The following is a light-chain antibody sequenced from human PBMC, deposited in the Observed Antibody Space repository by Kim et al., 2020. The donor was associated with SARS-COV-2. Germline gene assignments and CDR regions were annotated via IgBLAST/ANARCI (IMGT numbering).Light chain of an antibody. CDR1: QPIAGW. J-gene: IGKJ2*01. CDR2: ETS. CDR3: QQANAFPLT. Sequence: ASVGDSVTIACRASQPIAGWLTWYQQKPGQAPKLLIFETSTLETGVPSRFRGSRSGSDFTLTISSLQPEDFATYFCQQANAFPLTFGQGTKVDIK. V-gene: IGKV1-12*01.